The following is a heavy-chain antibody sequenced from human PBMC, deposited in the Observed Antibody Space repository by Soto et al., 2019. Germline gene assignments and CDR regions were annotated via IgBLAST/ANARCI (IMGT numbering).Heavy chain of an antibody. D-gene: IGHD3-3*01. V-gene: IGHV3-23*01. CDR3: AKATKDPLRLRFLEWPHYFDY. J-gene: IGHJ4*02. Sequence: GGSLRLSCAASGFTFSSYAMSWVRQAPGKGLEWVSAISGSGGSTYYADSVKGRFTISRDNSKNTMYLQMNSLRAEDTAVYYCAKATKDPLRLRFLEWPHYFDYWGQGTLVTVS. CDR2: ISGSGGST. CDR1: GFTFSSYA.